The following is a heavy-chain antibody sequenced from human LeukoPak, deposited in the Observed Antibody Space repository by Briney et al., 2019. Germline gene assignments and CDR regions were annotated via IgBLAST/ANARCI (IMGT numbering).Heavy chain of an antibody. Sequence: PSETLSLTCTVSGGSISSYDLSWVRQPPGKGLEWIWDIYYSGSTTYNPALKSRVTISVDTSKNQFSLKLSSVTAADTAVYYCARSPFWSGYYSRTLQYCFAYWGQGPLVTVS. CDR1: GGSISSYD. D-gene: IGHD3-3*01. J-gene: IGHJ4*02. CDR3: ARSPFWSGYYSRTLQYCFAY. CDR2: IYYSGST. V-gene: IGHV4-59*01.